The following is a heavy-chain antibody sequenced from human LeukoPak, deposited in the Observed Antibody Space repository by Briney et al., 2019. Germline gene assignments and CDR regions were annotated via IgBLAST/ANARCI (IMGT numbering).Heavy chain of an antibody. CDR3: ARAVAGYCSGGSCTVFDY. J-gene: IGHJ4*02. CDR2: IYYSGST. CDR1: GGSISSYY. V-gene: IGHV4-59*01. Sequence: SETLSLTCTASGGSISSYYWSWIRQPPGKGLEWIGYIYYSGSTNYNPSLKSRVTISVDTSKNQFSLKLSSVTAADTAVYYCARAVAGYCSGGSCTVFDYWGQGTLVTVSS. D-gene: IGHD2-15*01.